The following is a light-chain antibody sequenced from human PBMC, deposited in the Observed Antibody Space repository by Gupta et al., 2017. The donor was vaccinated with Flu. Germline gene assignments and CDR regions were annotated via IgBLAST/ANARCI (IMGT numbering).Light chain of an antibody. V-gene: IGLV2-14*01. CDR1: SFGGYSY. CDR3: SAYTSSRTYYV. Sequence: QPLLPQPAPVTGSPGQSVTISSTGASFGGYSYVSWFQHHPGKAPKLILSEASVRTSGVSNRFSGSKSGNTASLTISGLQAEDEADYYCSAYTSSRTYYVFGTGTKVTVL. CDR2: EAS. J-gene: IGLJ1*01.